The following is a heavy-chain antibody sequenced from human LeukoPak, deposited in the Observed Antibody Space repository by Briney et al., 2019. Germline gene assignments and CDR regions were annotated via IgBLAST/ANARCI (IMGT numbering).Heavy chain of an antibody. D-gene: IGHD3-3*02. J-gene: IGHJ5*02. Sequence: PSETLSLTCTVSGGSISSYYWSWIRQPPGKGLEWIGYIYYSGSTNYNPSLKSRVTISVDTSKNQFSLKLSSVTAADTAAYYCARHEAPIFLGHNWFDPWGQGTLVTVSS. CDR2: IYYSGST. CDR1: GGSISSYY. CDR3: ARHEAPIFLGHNWFDP. V-gene: IGHV4-59*08.